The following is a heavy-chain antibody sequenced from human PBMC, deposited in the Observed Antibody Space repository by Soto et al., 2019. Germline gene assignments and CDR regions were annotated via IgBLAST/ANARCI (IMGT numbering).Heavy chain of an antibody. CDR2: TYHSGST. D-gene: IGHD4-4*01. J-gene: IGHJ4*02. Sequence: QLQLQESGSGLVKPSQTLSLTCAVSGGSISRGGYFWSWIRQPPGKGLEWIGYTYHSGSTYHNPSRNRLITISTDRSEPQLALKLSSVTAADTAVYYFARVMTTLTTLDYCCQGTLVTVS. V-gene: IGHV4-30-2*01. CDR1: GGSISRGGYF. CDR3: ARVMTTLTTLDY.